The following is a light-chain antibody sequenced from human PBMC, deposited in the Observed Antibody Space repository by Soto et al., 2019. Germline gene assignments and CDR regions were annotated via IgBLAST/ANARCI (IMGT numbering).Light chain of an antibody. V-gene: IGKV1-12*01. CDR3: KQANSFQIS. Sequence: DIQMTQSPSSVSAYVGARVTITCRASQGSSTWLAWYQQKPGKAPKLLIYAASNLESGVPSRFSGSGSGTDFTLTISSLQPEEFATYHGKQANSFQISCDQGTRMDIK. CDR1: QGSSTW. J-gene: IGKJ5*01. CDR2: AAS.